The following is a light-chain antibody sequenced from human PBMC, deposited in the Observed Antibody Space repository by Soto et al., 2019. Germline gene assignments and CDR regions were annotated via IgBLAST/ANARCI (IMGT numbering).Light chain of an antibody. V-gene: IGLV1-44*01. CDR3: AAWDDSLNGVV. Sequence: QPVLTQPPSASGTPGQRVTISCSGSSSNIGSNTVNWYQQLPGMAPKLLIYSNNQRPSGVPDRFSGSKSGTSASLAISGLQSEDEADYYCAAWDDSLNGVVFGGGTKVTVL. CDR2: SNN. CDR1: SSNIGSNT. J-gene: IGLJ2*01.